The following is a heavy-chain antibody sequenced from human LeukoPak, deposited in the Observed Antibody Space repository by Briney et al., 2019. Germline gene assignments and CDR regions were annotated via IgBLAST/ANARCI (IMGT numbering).Heavy chain of an antibody. D-gene: IGHD3-9*01. J-gene: IGHJ4*02. CDR2: ISSSSSTI. CDR1: GFTFSSYS. CDR3: ASNGIDALRYFDWAQNYGEDY. Sequence: GGSLRLSCAASGFTFSSYSMNWVRQAPGKGLEWVSYISSSSSTIYYADSVKGRFTISRDNAKNSLYLQMNSLRAEDTAVYYCASNGIDALRYFDWAQNYGEDYWGQGTLVTVSS. V-gene: IGHV3-48*01.